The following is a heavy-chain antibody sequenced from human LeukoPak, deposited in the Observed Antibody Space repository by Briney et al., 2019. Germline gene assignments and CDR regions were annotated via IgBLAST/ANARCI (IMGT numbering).Heavy chain of an antibody. J-gene: IGHJ3*02. CDR2: ISHSGGST. CDR3: ARGPYCGGGTCYTLGAFDI. Sequence: GGSLRLSCAASGFTFPTYAMTWDRQAPGKGLEWVSGISHSGGSTYYADSVKGRFNISRDNSRNTVYLQMNSLRAEDSAVYHCARGPYCGGGTCYTLGAFDIWGQGTLASVSS. D-gene: IGHD2-15*01. CDR1: GFTFPTYA. V-gene: IGHV3-23*01.